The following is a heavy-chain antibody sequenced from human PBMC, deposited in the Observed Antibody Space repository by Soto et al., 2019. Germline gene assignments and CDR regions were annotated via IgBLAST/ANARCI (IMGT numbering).Heavy chain of an antibody. CDR3: AREDSSWVDY. CDR2: IYYSGST. V-gene: IGHV4-39*02. J-gene: IGHJ4*02. D-gene: IGHD6-13*01. CDR1: GGSISSSSYY. Sequence: QLQLQESGPGLVKPSETLSLTCTVSGGSISSSSYYWGWIRQPPGKGLEWIGSIYYSGSTYYNPSLKSRVTISVDTSKNQFSLKLSSVTATDTAVYYCAREDSSWVDYWGQGTLVTVSS.